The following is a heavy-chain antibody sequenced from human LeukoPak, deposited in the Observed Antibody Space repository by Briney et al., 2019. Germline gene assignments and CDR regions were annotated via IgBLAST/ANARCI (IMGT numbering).Heavy chain of an antibody. V-gene: IGHV1-18*01. D-gene: IGHD1-14*01. J-gene: IGHJ5*02. Sequence: GASVKVSCKASGYTFTSSGISWVRQAPGQGLEWMGWMSASVGNTNYAQKFQGRVTMTTDTSTSTAYMELRGLSSEDTAMYYCARHLRQYKLLSQEDNWFDPWGQGTLVTVSS. CDR3: ARHLRQYKLLSQEDNWFDP. CDR1: GYTFTSSG. CDR2: MSASVGNT.